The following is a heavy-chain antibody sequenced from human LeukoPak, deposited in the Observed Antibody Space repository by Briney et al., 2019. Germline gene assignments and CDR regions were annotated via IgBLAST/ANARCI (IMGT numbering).Heavy chain of an antibody. CDR1: GGSISSSSYY. CDR3: AREIPKIYYYGPDGWFDP. CDR2: IYYSGST. Sequence: SETLSLTCTVSGGSISSSSYYWGWLRQPPGKGLEWIGSIYYSGSTYYTPSLKSRVTISVDTSKNQFSLKLSSVTAADTAVYYCAREIPKIYYYGPDGWFDPWGQGTLVTVSS. V-gene: IGHV4-39*07. D-gene: IGHD3-10*01. J-gene: IGHJ5*02.